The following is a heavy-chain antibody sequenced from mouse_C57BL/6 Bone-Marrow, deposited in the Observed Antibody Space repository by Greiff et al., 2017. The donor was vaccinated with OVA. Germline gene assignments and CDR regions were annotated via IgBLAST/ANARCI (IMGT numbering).Heavy chain of an antibody. V-gene: IGHV1-15*01. Sequence: QVHVKQSGAELVRPGASVTLSCKASGYTFTDYEMHWVKQTPVHGLEWIGAIDPETGGTAYNQKFKGKAILTADKSSSTAYMELRSLTSEDSAVYYCTRSWPYSNYDEAYWGQGTLVTVSA. J-gene: IGHJ3*01. CDR1: GYTFTDYE. CDR3: TRSWPYSNYDEAY. D-gene: IGHD2-5*01. CDR2: IDPETGGT.